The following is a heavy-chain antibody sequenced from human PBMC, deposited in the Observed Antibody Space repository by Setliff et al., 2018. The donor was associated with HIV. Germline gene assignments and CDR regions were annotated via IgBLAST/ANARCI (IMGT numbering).Heavy chain of an antibody. CDR2: IHYSGNT. V-gene: IGHV4-31*03. CDR3: ARGRGSSSSWPIDY. D-gene: IGHD6-13*01. J-gene: IGHJ4*02. CDR1: GGPISSGGYY. Sequence: SETLSLTCTVSGGPISSGGYYWSWIRHHPGKGLEWIGYIHYSGNTYYNPSLKSRLTISVDTSKNQFSLNLSSVTAADTAVYFCARGRGSSSSWPIDYWGQGTLVTVSS.